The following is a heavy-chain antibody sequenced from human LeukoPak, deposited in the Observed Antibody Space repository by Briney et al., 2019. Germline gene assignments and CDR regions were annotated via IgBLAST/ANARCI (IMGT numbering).Heavy chain of an antibody. V-gene: IGHV3-23*01. J-gene: IGHJ4*02. CDR1: GFTFSSYA. CDR3: ASYMITFGGVIVKPDDY. CDR2: ISGSGGST. D-gene: IGHD3-16*02. Sequence: GGSLRLSCAASGFTFSSYAMSWVRQAPGKGLEWVSAISGSGGSTYYADSVKGRFTISRDNSKNTLYLQMNSLRAEDTAVYYCASYMITFGGVIVKPDDYWGQGTLATVSS.